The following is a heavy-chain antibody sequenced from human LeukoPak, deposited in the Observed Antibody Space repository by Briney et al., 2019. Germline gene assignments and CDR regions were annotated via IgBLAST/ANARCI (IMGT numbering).Heavy chain of an antibody. D-gene: IGHD4-17*01. J-gene: IGHJ4*02. Sequence: SVKVCCKASGGTFSSSPITWGREAPGQGLGLMGRIFPMLAIANFEQKFQVRVTITAAKSTTTAYMELLSLRSEERAVYYCAREYGNLTMVTNFDFWGQGTLVTVSS. CDR3: AREYGNLTMVTNFDF. CDR2: IFPMLAIA. CDR1: GGTFSSSP. V-gene: IGHV1-69*04.